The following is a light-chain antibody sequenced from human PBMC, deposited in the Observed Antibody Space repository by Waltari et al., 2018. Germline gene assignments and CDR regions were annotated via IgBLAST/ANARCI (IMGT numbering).Light chain of an antibody. CDR3: QSYDSSLSGSTV. CDR1: SSNIGAGYD. V-gene: IGLV1-40*01. J-gene: IGLJ1*01. Sequence: QSVLTQPPSVSGAPGQRVTISCPGSSSNIGAGYDVPWYQQLPGTAPKLLIYGNSNRPSGVPDRFSGSKSGTSASLAITGLQAEDEADYYCQSYDSSLSGSTVFGTGTKVTVL. CDR2: GNS.